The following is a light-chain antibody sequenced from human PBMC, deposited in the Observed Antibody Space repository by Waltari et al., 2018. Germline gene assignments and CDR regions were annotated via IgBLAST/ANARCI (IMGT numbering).Light chain of an antibody. V-gene: IGLV2-14*03. CDR2: DVS. CDR3: NSYTDTTWV. Sequence: QSVLTKPASVSGSPGQTVTISCTGTSSDGGDYYYVSWYQQHPGTGPTVLIYDVSKRPVGVSNRFSGSKSCNTAFRTISGLQPEDEAYYYCNSYTDTTWVFGGGTKLTVL. CDR1: SSDGGDYYY. J-gene: IGLJ3*02.